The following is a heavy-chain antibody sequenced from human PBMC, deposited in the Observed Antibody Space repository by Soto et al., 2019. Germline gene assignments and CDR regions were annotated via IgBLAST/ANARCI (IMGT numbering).Heavy chain of an antibody. CDR1: GYTFTSYG. J-gene: IGHJ4*02. D-gene: IGHD5-18*01. CDR2: ISAYNGNT. Sequence: QVQLVQSGAEVKKPGASVKVSCKASGYTFTSYGISWVRQAPGQGLEWMGWISAYNGNTNYAQKLQGRVTMSTDTSTSTAYMELRSVRSVDTAVYYCASSLLVGYGLEGESDWGQGTLVTVSS. CDR3: ASSLLVGYGLEGESD. V-gene: IGHV1-18*01.